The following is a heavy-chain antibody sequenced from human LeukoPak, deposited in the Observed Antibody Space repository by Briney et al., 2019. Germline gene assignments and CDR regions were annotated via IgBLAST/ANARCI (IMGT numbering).Heavy chain of an antibody. Sequence: PGGSLRLSCAASGFTFSSYWMTWVRQAPGKGLEWVANIKQDGSEECYVDSAKGRFTISRDNAKNSLYLQMNSLRAEDTAVYYCARDGLGSAFDYWGQGTLVTVSS. CDR1: GFTFSSYW. D-gene: IGHD3/OR15-3a*01. CDR3: ARDGLGSAFDY. CDR2: IKQDGSEE. J-gene: IGHJ4*02. V-gene: IGHV3-7*01.